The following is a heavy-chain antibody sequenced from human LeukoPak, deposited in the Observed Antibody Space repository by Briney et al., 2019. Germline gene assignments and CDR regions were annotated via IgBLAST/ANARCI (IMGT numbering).Heavy chain of an antibody. CDR2: SYSGGDT. CDR1: GFTVSRNY. V-gene: IGHV3-53*01. D-gene: IGHD3-16*01. CDR3: AKGVSGSYFTDY. J-gene: IGHJ4*02. Sequence: PGGSLRLSCAASGFTVSRNYMSWVRQALGKGLEWVTVSYSGGDTYYPDSAKGRFTVSRDNPKNTLYLQMNSLRAEDTAVYYCAKGVSGSYFTDYWGQGTLVTVSS.